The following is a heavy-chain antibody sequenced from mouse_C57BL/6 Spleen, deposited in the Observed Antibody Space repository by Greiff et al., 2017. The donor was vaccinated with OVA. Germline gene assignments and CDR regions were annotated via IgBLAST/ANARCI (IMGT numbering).Heavy chain of an antibody. CDR1: GYTFTDYY. V-gene: IGHV1-19*01. J-gene: IGHJ2*01. CDR3: ARSVNTEKDFDY. CDR2: INPYNGGT. Sequence: EVQLQQSGPVLVKPGASVKMSCKASGYTFTDYYMNWVKQSHGKSLEWIGVINPYNGGTSYNQKFKGKATLTVDKCSSTAYMELNSLTSEDSAVYYCARSVNTEKDFDYWGQGTTLTVSS.